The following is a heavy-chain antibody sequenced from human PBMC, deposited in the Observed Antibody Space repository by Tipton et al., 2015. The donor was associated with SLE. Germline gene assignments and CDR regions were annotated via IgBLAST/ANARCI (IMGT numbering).Heavy chain of an antibody. J-gene: IGHJ4*02. V-gene: IGHV4-34*01. CDR3: ARGASSLLGTHFDY. CDR1: GGTFSSYA. D-gene: IGHD7-27*01. Sequence: SCKASGGTFSSYAISWIRQPPGKGLEWIGEINHSGSTNYNPSLKSRVTISVDTSKNQFSLKLSSVTAADTAVYYCARGASSLLGTHFDYWGQGTLVTVSS. CDR2: INHSGST.